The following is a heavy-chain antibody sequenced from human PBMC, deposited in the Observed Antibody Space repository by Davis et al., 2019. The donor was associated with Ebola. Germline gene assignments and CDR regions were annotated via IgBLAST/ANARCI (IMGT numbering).Heavy chain of an antibody. D-gene: IGHD2-2*01. V-gene: IGHV3-48*02. CDR1: GFTLSSYN. CDR3: ARSSYQPDY. Sequence: PGGSLRLSCAASGFTLSSYNMNWVRQVPGKGLEWVSCINNSGRTLYYADSVKGRFTISRDNSKNTLFLQMNGLRNEDTAVYYCARSSYQPDYWGQGTLVTVSS. CDR2: INNSGRTL. J-gene: IGHJ4*02.